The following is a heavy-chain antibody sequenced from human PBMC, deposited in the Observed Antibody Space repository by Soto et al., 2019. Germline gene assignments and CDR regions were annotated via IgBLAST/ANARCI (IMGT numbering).Heavy chain of an antibody. CDR2: ISTSGSSI. D-gene: IGHD6-13*01. CDR1: GFTFSSYE. CDR3: ARDSGIAAEYNFDY. Sequence: PGGSLRLSCAAPGFTFSSYEMDWVRQAPGKGLEWVSYISTSGSSIYYADSVKGRFSISRDNVKNSLYLQMNSLRAEDTAVYYCARDSGIAAEYNFDYWGQGTLVTVSS. J-gene: IGHJ4*02. V-gene: IGHV3-48*03.